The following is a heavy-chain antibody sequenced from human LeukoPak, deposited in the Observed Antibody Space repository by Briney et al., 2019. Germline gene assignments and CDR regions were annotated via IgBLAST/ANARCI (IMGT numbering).Heavy chain of an antibody. Sequence: GGSLRLSCAASGFIFDDYAMHWVRQAPGKGLEWVSGISWDSDSIDYADSVKGRFTISRDNAKNTLYLQMNNLRAEDTAIYYCATDSYVSGSYYRLFYWGQGTLVTVSS. D-gene: IGHD3-10*01. CDR2: ISWDSDSI. CDR3: ATDSYVSGSYYRLFY. J-gene: IGHJ4*02. CDR1: GFIFDDYA. V-gene: IGHV3-9*01.